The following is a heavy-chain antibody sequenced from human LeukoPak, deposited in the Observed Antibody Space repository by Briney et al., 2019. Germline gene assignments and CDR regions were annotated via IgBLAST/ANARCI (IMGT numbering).Heavy chain of an antibody. V-gene: IGHV5-51*01. J-gene: IGHJ3*01. CDR2: IYPRDSDT. CDR1: GYSFTTYW. CDR3: ATADSSAYREHDGFDL. D-gene: IGHD3-22*01. Sequence: GGSLRLSCESSGYSFTTYWIAWVRQMPGKGLEWMGIIYPRDSDTRYSPSFQGQVTISADKSISTAYLQWSSLKASDTAMYYCATADSSAYREHDGFDLWGQGTMVTVSS.